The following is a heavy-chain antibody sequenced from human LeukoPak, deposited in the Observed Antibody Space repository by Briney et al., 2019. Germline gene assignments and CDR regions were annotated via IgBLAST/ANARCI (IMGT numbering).Heavy chain of an antibody. CDR3: ARAPLAVAGTCFDY. CDR1: GFTFSSYE. CDR2: ISSSGSTI. Sequence: GGSLRLSCAASGFTFSSYEMNWVRQAPGKGLEWVSYISSSGSTIYYADSVKGRFTISRDNAENSLHLQMNSLRAEDTAVYYCARAPLAVAGTCFDYWGQGTLVTVSS. V-gene: IGHV3-48*03. D-gene: IGHD6-19*01. J-gene: IGHJ4*02.